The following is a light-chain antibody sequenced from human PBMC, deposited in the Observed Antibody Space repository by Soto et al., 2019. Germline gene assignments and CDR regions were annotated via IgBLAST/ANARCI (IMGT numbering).Light chain of an antibody. CDR2: DVS. J-gene: IGLJ1*01. CDR1: SSDVGGYNY. Sequence: QSVLTQPASVSGSPGQSITISCTGTSSDVGGYNYVSWYQHNSGKAPQLMIFDVSNRPSGVSNRFSGSKSANTASLTISGLQAEDGADYYCNSYTTISSLYVFRTGTKVPVL. V-gene: IGLV2-14*03. CDR3: NSYTTISSLYV.